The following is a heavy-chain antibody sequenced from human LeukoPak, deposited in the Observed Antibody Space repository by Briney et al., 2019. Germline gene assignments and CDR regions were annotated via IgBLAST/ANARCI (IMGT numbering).Heavy chain of an antibody. Sequence: SQTLSLTCTVSGGSISSGGYYWSWIRQHPGTGLAWIGYIYYSGSTYYNPSLKSRVTISVDTSKNQFSLKLSSVTAADTAVYYCARDMAGTTVFDYWGQGTLVTVSS. D-gene: IGHD1-1*01. CDR2: IYYSGST. CDR1: GGSISSGGYY. J-gene: IGHJ4*02. V-gene: IGHV4-31*03. CDR3: ARDMAGTTVFDY.